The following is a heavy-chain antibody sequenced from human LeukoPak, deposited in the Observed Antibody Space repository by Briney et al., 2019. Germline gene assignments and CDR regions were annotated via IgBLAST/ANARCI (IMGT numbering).Heavy chain of an antibody. CDR3: ARGGSYFDY. Sequence: GGSLRLSCAASGFTFGDYAMHWVRQAPGKGLEWVSLINWGGTNTYYADSVKGRFTISRDNNKNSLYLQMNSLRTEDTALYYCARGGSYFDYWGQGTLVTVSS. CDR2: INWGGTNT. J-gene: IGHJ4*02. CDR1: GFTFGDYA. V-gene: IGHV3-43*01.